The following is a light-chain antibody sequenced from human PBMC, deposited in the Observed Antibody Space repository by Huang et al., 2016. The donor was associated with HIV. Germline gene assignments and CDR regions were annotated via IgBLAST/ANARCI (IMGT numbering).Light chain of an antibody. J-gene: IGKJ2*01. Sequence: DIQMTQSPSPLSASVGDRVTITCRASQNINTLLAWYQQKAGKAPNLLIYRASSLQSGVPSRFTGSGSGTEFTLTITSLQPDDLATYYCQQYNTYLYTFGQGTKLEIK. CDR1: QNINTL. CDR2: RAS. V-gene: IGKV1-5*03. CDR3: QQYNTYLYT.